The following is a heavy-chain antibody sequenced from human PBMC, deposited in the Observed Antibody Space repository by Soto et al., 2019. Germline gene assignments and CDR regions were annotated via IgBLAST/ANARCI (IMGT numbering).Heavy chain of an antibody. J-gene: IGHJ6*02. CDR2: ISYDGSNK. CDR3: AKDGGVTVVPAARGYGMDV. V-gene: IGHV3-30*18. Sequence: QVQLVESGGGVVQPGRSLRLSCAASGFTFSSYGMHWVRQAPGKGLEWVAVISYDGSNKYYADSVKGRFTISRDNSKNTLYLQMNSLRAEETAVYYCAKDGGVTVVPAARGYGMDVWGQGTTVTVSS. CDR1: GFTFSSYG. D-gene: IGHD2-2*01.